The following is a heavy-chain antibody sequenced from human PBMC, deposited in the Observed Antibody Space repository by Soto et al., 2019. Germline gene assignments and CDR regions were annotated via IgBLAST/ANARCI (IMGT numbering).Heavy chain of an antibody. J-gene: IGHJ4*02. CDR3: ARGILDFWSGYYSSSFDY. D-gene: IGHD3-3*01. Sequence: EVQLVESGGGLVKPGGSLRLSCAASGFTFSSYSMNWVRQAPGKGLEWVSSISSSSSYIYYPDSVKGRFTISRDNARNSLYLQMNSLGAEDTAVYYCARGILDFWSGYYSSSFDYWGQGTLVTVSS. CDR1: GFTFSSYS. V-gene: IGHV3-21*01. CDR2: ISSSSSYI.